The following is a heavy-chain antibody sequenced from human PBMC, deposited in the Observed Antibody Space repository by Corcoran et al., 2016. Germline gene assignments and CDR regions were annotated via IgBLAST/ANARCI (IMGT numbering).Heavy chain of an antibody. CDR2: IIPIFGTA. J-gene: IGHJ3*02. CDR1: GGTFSSYA. V-gene: IGHV1-69*06. CDR3: AREKGGWRGDCCHDAFDI. D-gene: IGHD2-21*02. Sequence: QVQLVQSGAEVKKPGSWVKVSCKASGGTFSSYAISWVRQAPGQGLEWMGGIIPIFGTANYAQKFQGRVTITADKSTSTAYMELSSLRSEDTAVYYCAREKGGWRGDCCHDAFDIWGQGTMVTVSS.